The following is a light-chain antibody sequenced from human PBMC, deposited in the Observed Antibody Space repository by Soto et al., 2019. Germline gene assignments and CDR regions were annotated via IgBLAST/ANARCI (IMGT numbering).Light chain of an antibody. CDR1: SSDVGGFNY. Sequence: QSALTQPASVSGSPGQSITISCTGTSSDVGGFNYVSWYQQCPGKAPNLIIYDVSNRPSGVSDRFSGSKSGNTASLTISGLQAEDEADYYCSSYASSSTRVFGGGTKLTVL. J-gene: IGLJ2*01. CDR2: DVS. V-gene: IGLV2-14*01. CDR3: SSYASSSTRV.